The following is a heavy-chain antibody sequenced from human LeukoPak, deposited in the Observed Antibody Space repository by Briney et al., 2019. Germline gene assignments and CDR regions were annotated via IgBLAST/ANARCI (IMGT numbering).Heavy chain of an antibody. V-gene: IGHV3-48*01. Sequence: PGGSLRLSCAASGFPLSSYSITWFRQSPGKGLEWVVYISASGSNIYYVDSVMGRFTVSRDNPKSSLFLQMNSPRAEDTAVYYCARVKGTYFDYWGQGALVTVSS. J-gene: IGHJ4*02. CDR1: GFPLSSYS. D-gene: IGHD1-1*01. CDR3: ARVKGTYFDY. CDR2: ISASGSNI.